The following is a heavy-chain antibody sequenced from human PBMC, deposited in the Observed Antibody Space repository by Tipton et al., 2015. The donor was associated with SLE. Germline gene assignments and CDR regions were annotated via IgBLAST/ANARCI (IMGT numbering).Heavy chain of an antibody. D-gene: IGHD3-16*01. CDR2: INHSGST. V-gene: IGHV4-34*01. CDR3: ARGRPRATQAWGGYYYYMDV. Sequence: TLSLTCAVYGGSFSGYYWSWIRQPPGKGLEWIGEINHSGSTNYNPSLKSRITISVDTSKNQSSLRLSSVTAADTAVYYCARGRPRATQAWGGYYYYMDVWGKGTTVTVSS. CDR1: GGSFSGYY. J-gene: IGHJ6*03.